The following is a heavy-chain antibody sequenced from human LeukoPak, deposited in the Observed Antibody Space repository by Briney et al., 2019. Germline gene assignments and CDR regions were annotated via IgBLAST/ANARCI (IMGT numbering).Heavy chain of an antibody. J-gene: IGHJ4*02. D-gene: IGHD4-17*01. CDR2: IYPGDSDT. Sequence: GESLKISCKGSGYSFTSYWIVWVRQMPGKGLEWMGIIYPGDSDTRYSPSFQGQVTISADKSISTAYLQWSSLKASDNAMYNWARHHDYGDYITFDYWGQGTLVTVSS. CDR3: ARHHDYGDYITFDY. V-gene: IGHV5-51*01. CDR1: GYSFTSYW.